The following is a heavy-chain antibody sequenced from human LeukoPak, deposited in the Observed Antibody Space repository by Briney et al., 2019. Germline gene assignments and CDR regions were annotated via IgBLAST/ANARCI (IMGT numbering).Heavy chain of an antibody. J-gene: IGHJ3*02. D-gene: IGHD1/OR15-1a*01. V-gene: IGHV4-34*01. CDR1: GGSFSGYY. CDR3: ARGNNDFLADNAFDI. CDR2: INHSGST. Sequence: PPETLPLTCAVYGGSFSGYYWSWIRQPPGKGLEWIGEINHSGSTNYNPSIKSRVTISVDTSKNQFSLKLSSVTAADTAVYYCARGNNDFLADNAFDIWGQGTMVTVSS.